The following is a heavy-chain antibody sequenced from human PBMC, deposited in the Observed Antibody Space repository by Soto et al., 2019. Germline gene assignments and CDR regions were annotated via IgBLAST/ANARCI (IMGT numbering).Heavy chain of an antibody. V-gene: IGHV4-61*01. CDR1: GGSVSSGSYY. J-gene: IGHJ3*02. Sequence: PCETLSLTCAVSGGSVSSGSYYWSWIRQPPGKGLEWIGYIYYSGSTNYNPSLKSRVTISVDTSKNQFSLKLSSVTAADTAVYYCAKHIVVVTAPASGAFDIWGQGPMVTVSS. CDR3: AKHIVVVTAPASGAFDI. CDR2: IYYSGST. D-gene: IGHD2-21*02.